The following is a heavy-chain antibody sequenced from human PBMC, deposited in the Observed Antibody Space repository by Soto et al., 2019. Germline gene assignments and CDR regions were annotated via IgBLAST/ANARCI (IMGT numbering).Heavy chain of an antibody. CDR3: ARPRQLVGGGYYYYGMDG. D-gene: IGHD6-6*01. CDR2: IYPDDSDT. Sequence: GESLKISCKGSGYSFINYWIGWVRQMPGQGLEWMGIIYPDDSDTRYSPSLQGQVTISADKSISTAYLHGSSLKASDTAMYYRARPRQLVGGGYYYYGMDGWGQGTKVTAP. CDR1: GYSFINYW. J-gene: IGHJ6*02. V-gene: IGHV5-51*01.